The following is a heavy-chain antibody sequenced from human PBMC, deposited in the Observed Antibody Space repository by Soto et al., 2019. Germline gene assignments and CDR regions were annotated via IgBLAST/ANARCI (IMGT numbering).Heavy chain of an antibody. CDR3: VHRRPDYDFWSGYSLFDY. D-gene: IGHD3-3*01. Sequence: QITLKESGPTLVKPTQTLTLTCTFSGFSLSTSGVGVGWIRQPPGKALEWLALIYWDDDKRYSPSLKSRLTITKDTSKNQVVLTMTNMDPVDTATYYCVHRRPDYDFWSGYSLFDYWGQGTLVTVSS. CDR1: GFSLSTSGVG. V-gene: IGHV2-5*02. CDR2: IYWDDDK. J-gene: IGHJ4*02.